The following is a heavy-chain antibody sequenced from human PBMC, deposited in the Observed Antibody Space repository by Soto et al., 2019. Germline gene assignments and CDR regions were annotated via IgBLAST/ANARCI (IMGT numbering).Heavy chain of an antibody. V-gene: IGHV4-4*07. CDR1: GGSINNYY. D-gene: IGHD3-10*01. Sequence: SETLSLTCTVSGGSINNYYWSWIRQPAGRGLEWIGRIYPSGNTNYNPSLKSRVIMSVDTSKDQFSLKLNSVTAADTAVYYCARGSLTMDVWGQGTTVTVSS. J-gene: IGHJ6*02. CDR3: ARGSLTMDV. CDR2: IYPSGNT.